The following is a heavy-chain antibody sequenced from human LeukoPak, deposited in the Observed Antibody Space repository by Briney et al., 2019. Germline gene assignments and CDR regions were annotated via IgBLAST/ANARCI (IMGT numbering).Heavy chain of an antibody. V-gene: IGHV3-30*03. Sequence: PGGSLRLSCEASGFTFSSYGMHWVRQAPGKGLEWVAVVSADGSNKQYADSVKGRFTISRDNSKSTLFLQLNSLRAEDTALYYCARDLHYYVAMDVWGQGTTVTVSS. J-gene: IGHJ6*02. CDR1: GFTFSSYG. D-gene: IGHD3-10*02. CDR3: ARDLHYYVAMDV. CDR2: VSADGSNK.